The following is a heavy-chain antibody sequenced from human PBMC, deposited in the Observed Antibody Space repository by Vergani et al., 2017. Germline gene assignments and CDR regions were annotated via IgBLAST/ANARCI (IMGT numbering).Heavy chain of an antibody. CDR3: ARYPMITFGGVIPERGGFDP. J-gene: IGHJ5*02. Sequence: QVQLVQSGAEVKKPGSSVKVSCKASGGTFSSYTISWVRQAPGQGLEWMGRIIPILGIANYAQKFQGRVTITADKSTSTAYMELSSLRSEDTAVYYCARYPMITFGGVIPERGGFDPWGQGTLVTVSS. CDR1: GGTFSSYT. V-gene: IGHV1-69*02. D-gene: IGHD3-16*02. CDR2: IIPILGIA.